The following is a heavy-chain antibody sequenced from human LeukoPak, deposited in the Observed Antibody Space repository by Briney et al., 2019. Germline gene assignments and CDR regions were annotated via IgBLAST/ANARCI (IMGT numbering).Heavy chain of an antibody. CDR2: ISSSGSNI. CDR3: AVFPTHY. CDR1: GFTFRSYE. Sequence: GGSLRLSCAASGFTFRSYEMNWVRQAPGKGLEWVAYISSSGSNINYADSVKGRFTISRDNAKNSQYPQMNSLRAEDTAVYYCAVFPTHYWGQGTLVTVSS. V-gene: IGHV3-48*03. J-gene: IGHJ4*02. D-gene: IGHD3-10*02.